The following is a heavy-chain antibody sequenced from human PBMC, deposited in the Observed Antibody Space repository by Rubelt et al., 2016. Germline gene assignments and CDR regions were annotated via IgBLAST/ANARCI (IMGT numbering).Heavy chain of an antibody. CDR3: ARQRRGGVIAKEYYFDY. D-gene: IGHD3-16*02. J-gene: IGHJ4*02. V-gene: IGHV4-39*01. CDR2: IYYSGST. Sequence: QLQLQESGPGLVKPSETLSLTCTVSGGSISSSSYYWGWIRQPPGKGLEWIGSIYYSGSTYYNPSLMSRVTISVDTSKNQFSLKLSAVTAADTAVYYCARQRRGGVIAKEYYFDYWGQGTLVTVSS. CDR1: GGSISSSSYY.